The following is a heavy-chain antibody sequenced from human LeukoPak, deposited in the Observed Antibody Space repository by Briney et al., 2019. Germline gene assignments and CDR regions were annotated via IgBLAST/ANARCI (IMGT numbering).Heavy chain of an antibody. D-gene: IGHD3-22*01. V-gene: IGHV1-2*02. J-gene: IGHJ6*03. CDR1: GYTFTSYG. CDR3: ARDRDYDSSGYGYYYMDV. Sequence: ASVKVSCKASGYTFTSYGISWVRQAPGQGLEWMGWINPNSGGTNYAQKFQGRVTMTRDTSISTAYMELSRLRSDDTAVYYFARDRDYDSSGYGYYYMDVWGKGTTVTVSS. CDR2: INPNSGGT.